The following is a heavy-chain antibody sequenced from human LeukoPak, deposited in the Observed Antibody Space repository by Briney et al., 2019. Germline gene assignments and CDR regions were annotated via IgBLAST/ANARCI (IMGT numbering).Heavy chain of an antibody. J-gene: IGHJ4*02. CDR2: INYSGST. CDR1: GGSVSSTTYY. Sequence: SETLSLTCTVSGGSVSSTTYYWSWIRQPPGKGLEWIASINYSGSTYYNPSLKSRVTISVDTSENQFSLKLSSVTAADTAVYYCARYVVYGSGKYYFDYWGQGTLVTVS. V-gene: IGHV4-39*01. D-gene: IGHD3-10*01. CDR3: ARYVVYGSGKYYFDY.